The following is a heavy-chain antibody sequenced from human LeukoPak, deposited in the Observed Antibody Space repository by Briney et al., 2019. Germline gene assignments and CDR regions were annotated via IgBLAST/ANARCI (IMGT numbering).Heavy chain of an antibody. CDR3: TKDQCGGDCYYFDN. CDR2: IKKDGSET. Sequence: GGSLRLSCAASGFTFSTSWMSWVRQVPGKGLEWVANIKKDGSETYYVDSVKGRFTISRDNSKNTLYLQMNSLRAEGTAVYHCTKDQCGGDCYYFDNWGQGTLVTVSS. D-gene: IGHD2-21*02. V-gene: IGHV3-7*01. J-gene: IGHJ4*02. CDR1: GFTFSTSW.